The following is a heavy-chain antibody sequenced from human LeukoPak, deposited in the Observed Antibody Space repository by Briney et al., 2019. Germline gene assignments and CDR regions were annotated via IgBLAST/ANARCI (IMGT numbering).Heavy chain of an antibody. CDR2: VYYRGNT. Sequence: PSETLSLTCIVSGGSISGSYWSWLRQPPGKGLEWIGYVYYRGNTNYNPSLKSRVTISVDMSKNQFSLKLRSVTAADSAVYYCARTGYSSDYYGMDVWGQGTTVTVS. CDR1: GGSISGSY. CDR3: ARTGYSSDYYGMDV. V-gene: IGHV4-59*01. D-gene: IGHD6-19*01. J-gene: IGHJ6*02.